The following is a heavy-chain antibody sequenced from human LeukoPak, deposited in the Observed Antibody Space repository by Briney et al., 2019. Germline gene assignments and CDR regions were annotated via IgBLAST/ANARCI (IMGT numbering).Heavy chain of an antibody. Sequence: PSETLSLTCTVSGGSISSGGYYWSWIRQHPGKGLEWIGYIYYSGSTYYNPSLKSRVTISVDTSKNQFSLKLSSVTAADTAVYYCARDLTHYDFWSGYNQPQFDPWGQGTLVTVSS. CDR3: ARDLTHYDFWSGYNQPQFDP. V-gene: IGHV4-31*03. CDR2: IYYSGST. J-gene: IGHJ5*02. CDR1: GGSISSGGYY. D-gene: IGHD3-3*01.